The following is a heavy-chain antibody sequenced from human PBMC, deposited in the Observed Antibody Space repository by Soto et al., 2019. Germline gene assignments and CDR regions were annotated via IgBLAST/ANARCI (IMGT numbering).Heavy chain of an antibody. CDR2: MSYDGRNS. V-gene: IGHV3-30*03. D-gene: IGHD6-19*01. J-gene: IGHJ4*02. CDR1: GFTFSTYG. CDR3: ATDLAGWMSATFDY. Sequence: QVQLVESGGGVVQPGRSLSLSCAASGFTFSTYGLHWVRQAPGKGLEWVAVMSYDGRNSFYADSVKGRFTISRDNSKHTLFLYMNSLRGEDSAVYYCATDLAGWMSATFDYWGQGTLVNVFS.